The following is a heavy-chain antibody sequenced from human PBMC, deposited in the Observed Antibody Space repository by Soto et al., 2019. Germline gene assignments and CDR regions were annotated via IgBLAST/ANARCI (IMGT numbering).Heavy chain of an antibody. CDR2: IYYSGST. CDR3: ARRGSTGPMRAFDI. V-gene: IGHV4-59*08. CDR1: GGSISSYY. J-gene: IGHJ3*02. D-gene: IGHD3-16*01. Sequence: PSETLSLTCTVSGGSISSYYWSWIRQPPGKGLEWIGYIYYSGSTNYNPSLKSRVTISVDTSKNQFSLKLSSVTAADTAVYYCARRGSTGPMRAFDIWGQGTMVTVSS.